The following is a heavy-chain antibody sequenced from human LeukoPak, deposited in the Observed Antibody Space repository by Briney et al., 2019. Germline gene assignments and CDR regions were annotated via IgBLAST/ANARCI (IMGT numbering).Heavy chain of an antibody. J-gene: IGHJ4*02. Sequence: GGSLRLSCAASGFTFNRYGMHWVRPAPGKGPEWVAVIWYDGSNKYYADSVKGRFTISRDNSQNTVDMQMNSLSADGTAVYYCASDPRLCTGRPCGEEYFDYWGQGTLVTVSS. V-gene: IGHV3-33*01. CDR3: ASDPRLCTGRPCGEEYFDY. CDR2: IWYDGSNK. CDR1: GFTFNRYG. D-gene: IGHD2-8*02.